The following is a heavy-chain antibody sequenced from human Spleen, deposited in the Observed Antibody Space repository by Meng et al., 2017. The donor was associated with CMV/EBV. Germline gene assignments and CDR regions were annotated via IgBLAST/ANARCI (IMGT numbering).Heavy chain of an antibody. Sequence: SISSGGYYWSWIRQHPGKGLEWIGYIYYSGSTYYNPPLKSRVTISVDTSKNQFSLKLSSVTAADTAVYYCARYSYYYDSSGYSNWFDPWGQGTLVTVSS. D-gene: IGHD3-22*01. CDR1: SISSGGYY. V-gene: IGHV4-31*02. CDR3: ARYSYYYDSSGYSNWFDP. CDR2: IYYSGST. J-gene: IGHJ5*02.